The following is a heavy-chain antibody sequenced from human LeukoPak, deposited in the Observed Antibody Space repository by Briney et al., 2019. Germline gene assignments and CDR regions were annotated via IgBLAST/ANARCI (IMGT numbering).Heavy chain of an antibody. V-gene: IGHV1-46*01. Sequence: GASVKVSCKASGYTFTSYYMHWVRQAPGQGLEWMGIINPSGGSTSYAQKFQGRVTMTRDTSTSTVYMELSSLRSEDTAVYYCARDSSSSWPQGPADAFDIWGQGTMVTVSS. CDR1: GYTFTSYY. D-gene: IGHD6-13*01. CDR3: ARDSSSSWPQGPADAFDI. CDR2: INPSGGST. J-gene: IGHJ3*02.